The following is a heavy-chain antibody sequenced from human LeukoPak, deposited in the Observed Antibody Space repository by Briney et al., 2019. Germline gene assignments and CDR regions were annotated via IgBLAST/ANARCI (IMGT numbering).Heavy chain of an antibody. V-gene: IGHV3-13*01. CDR3: ARAKGLQSLDY. CDR2: IGTAGDT. J-gene: IGHJ4*02. D-gene: IGHD3-16*01. Sequence: GGSLRLSCAASGFTFSSYDMHWVRQATGKGLEWVSAIGTAGDTYYPGSVKGRFTISRKNAKNSLYLQMNSLRAGDTAVCYCARAKGLQSLDYWGQGTLVTVSS. CDR1: GFTFSSYD.